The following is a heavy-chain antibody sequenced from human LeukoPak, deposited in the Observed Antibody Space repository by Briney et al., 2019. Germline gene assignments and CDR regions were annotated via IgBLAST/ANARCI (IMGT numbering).Heavy chain of an antibody. CDR3: ARGRLRTAMVPLRNYYYGTDV. CDR1: GDSITSSSYY. V-gene: IGHV4-39*01. CDR2: IYHGGST. D-gene: IGHD5-18*01. J-gene: IGHJ6*02. Sequence: SETLSLTCTVSGDSITSSSYYWGWIRQPPGKGLEWIGSIYHGGSTYYNPSLKSRVTISVDTSKNQFSLKLSSVTAADTAVYYCARGRLRTAMVPLRNYYYGTDVWGQGTTVTVSS.